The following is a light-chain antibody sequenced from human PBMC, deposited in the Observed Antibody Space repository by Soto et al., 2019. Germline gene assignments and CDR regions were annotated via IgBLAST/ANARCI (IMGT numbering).Light chain of an antibody. CDR2: GAS. J-gene: IGKJ1*01. CDR3: QQHGSSPPSWT. V-gene: IGKV3-20*01. Sequence: EIVLTQSPGTLSLAPGERATLFCRVSQIVTSSYLAWYQQKPGQAPRLLIYGASSRATGIPDRFSGSGSGTDFTLTISRQEPEDFAVYYCQQHGSSPPSWTFGQGTKVEIK. CDR1: QIVTSSY.